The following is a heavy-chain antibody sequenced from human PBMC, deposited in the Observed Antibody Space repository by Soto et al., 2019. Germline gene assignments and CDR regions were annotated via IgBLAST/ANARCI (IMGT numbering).Heavy chain of an antibody. CDR3: AKGVCSGGSCYGRDDV. CDR1: GFTFSNYA. CDR2: ITGSGDRT. Sequence: EVQLLDSGGGLVQPGGSLRLSCAASGFTFSNYAMSWVRQAPGKGLEWVSSITGSGDRTYYADSVKGRFTISRDNSKNTLYLQMSSLRVEDTAVYYCAKGVCSGGSCYGRDDVWGQGTTVTVSS. V-gene: IGHV3-23*01. D-gene: IGHD2-15*01. J-gene: IGHJ6*02.